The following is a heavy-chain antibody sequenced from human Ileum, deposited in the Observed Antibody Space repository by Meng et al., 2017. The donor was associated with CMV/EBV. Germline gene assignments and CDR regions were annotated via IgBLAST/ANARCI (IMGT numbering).Heavy chain of an antibody. CDR2: INPNSGGT. CDR3: ARDNYCSSTSCFSWFDP. D-gene: IGHD2-2*01. Sequence: YTFTGYYMHWVRQAPGQGLEWMGWINPNSGGTNYAQKFQGRVTMTRDTSISTAYMELSRLRSDDTAVYYCARDNYCSSTSCFSWFDPWGQGTPVTVSS. V-gene: IGHV1-2*02. CDR1: YTFTGYY. J-gene: IGHJ5*02.